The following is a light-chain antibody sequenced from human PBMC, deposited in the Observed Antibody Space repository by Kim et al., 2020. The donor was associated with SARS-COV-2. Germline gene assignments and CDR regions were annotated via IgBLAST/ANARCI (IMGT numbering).Light chain of an antibody. Sequence: EIVLTQSPGTLSLSPGERATLSCRASQSVSSSYLAWYQQKPGQAPRLRIYGASSRDTGIPDRFSGSGSGTDFTLSISRLEPEDFAVYYCQQYGSSPRTFGQGTKLEI. V-gene: IGKV3-20*01. CDR1: QSVSSSY. CDR3: QQYGSSPRT. CDR2: GAS. J-gene: IGKJ2*01.